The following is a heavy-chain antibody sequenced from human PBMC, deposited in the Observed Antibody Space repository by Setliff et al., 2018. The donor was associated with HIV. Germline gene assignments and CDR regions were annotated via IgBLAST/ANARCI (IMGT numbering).Heavy chain of an antibody. CDR3: ARGPYDSGTNWFDP. Sequence: ASVKVSCKASGYTFTGYYMHWVRQAPGQGLEWMGWINPNSGGTNYAQKFQGRVVMTRDTSISTAYMELSRLRSDDTAVYYCARGPYDSGTNWFDPWGQGTLVTVSS. D-gene: IGHD3-10*01. J-gene: IGHJ5*02. CDR2: INPNSGGT. V-gene: IGHV1-2*02. CDR1: GYTFTGYY.